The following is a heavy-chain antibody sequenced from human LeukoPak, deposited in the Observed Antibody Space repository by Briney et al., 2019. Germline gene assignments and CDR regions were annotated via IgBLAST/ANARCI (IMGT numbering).Heavy chain of an antibody. CDR3: ARVIYQGLDWLLSRATRGQNWFDP. V-gene: IGHV1-18*01. CDR2: ISAYNGNT. J-gene: IGHJ5*02. CDR1: GYTFTSYG. Sequence: ASVKVSCKASGYTFTSYGISWVRQAPGQGLEWMGWISAYNGNTNYAQKLQGRVTMTTDTSTSTAYMELRSLRSDDTAVYYCARVIYQGLDWLLSRATRGQNWFDPWGQGTLVTVSS. D-gene: IGHD3-9*01.